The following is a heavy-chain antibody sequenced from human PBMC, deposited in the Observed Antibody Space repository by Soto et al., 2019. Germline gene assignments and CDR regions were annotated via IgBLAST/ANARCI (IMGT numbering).Heavy chain of an antibody. V-gene: IGHV4-34*01. CDR1: GGSFIGYY. CDR3: ARRQWLVPFDY. CDR2: INHSGST. Sequence: PSETLSLTCAVYGGSFIGYYWSWIRQPPGKGLEWIGEINHSGSTNYNPSLKSRVTISVDTSKNQFSLKLSSVTAADTAVYYCARRQWLVPFDYWGQGTLVTVSS. D-gene: IGHD6-19*01. J-gene: IGHJ4*02.